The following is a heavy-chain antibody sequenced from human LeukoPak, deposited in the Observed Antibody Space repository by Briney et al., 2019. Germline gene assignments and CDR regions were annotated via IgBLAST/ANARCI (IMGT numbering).Heavy chain of an antibody. D-gene: IGHD3-10*01. CDR2: MYYAGST. Sequence: SETLSLTCTVSGDSVSSRSYYWGWIRQPPGKGLEWIGSMYYAGSTYYNPSLKSRITTFVDTSKNQFSLELTSVTAADTAVYYCARHWGRFGDLTRNYFDYWGQGTLVTVSS. CDR3: ARHWGRFGDLTRNYFDY. V-gene: IGHV4-39*01. J-gene: IGHJ4*02. CDR1: GDSVSSRSYY.